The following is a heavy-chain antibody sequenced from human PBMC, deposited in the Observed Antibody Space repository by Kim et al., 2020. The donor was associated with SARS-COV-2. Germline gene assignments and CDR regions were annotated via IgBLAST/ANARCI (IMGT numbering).Heavy chain of an antibody. D-gene: IGHD3-10*01. Sequence: TYYNPSLKGRVTISVDTSKNQFSLKLSSVTAADTAVYYCARKVIPEGFDYWGQGTLVTVSS. J-gene: IGHJ4*02. V-gene: IGHV4-31*02. CDR2: T. CDR3: ARKVIPEGFDY.